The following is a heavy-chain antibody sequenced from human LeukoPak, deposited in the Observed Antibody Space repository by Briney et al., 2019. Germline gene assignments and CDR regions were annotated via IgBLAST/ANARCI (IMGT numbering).Heavy chain of an antibody. V-gene: IGHV4-4*07. CDR1: GGSISSYY. CDR3: ARTSPRAATFDS. CDR2: IYPSGST. J-gene: IGHJ4*02. Sequence: SETLSLTCSVSGGSISSYYWSWIRQPAGKGLEWIGRIYPSGSTNYNPSLKSRVTMSVDTSKNQFSLKLSSVTAADTAVHYCARTSPRAATFDSWGQGTLVTVSS. D-gene: IGHD2-15*01.